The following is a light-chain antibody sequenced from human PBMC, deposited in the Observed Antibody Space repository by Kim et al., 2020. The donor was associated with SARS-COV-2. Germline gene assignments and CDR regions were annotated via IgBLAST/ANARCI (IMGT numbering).Light chain of an antibody. CDR2: NDN. CDR3: GSWDDSLSGRV. V-gene: IGLV1-44*01. J-gene: IGLJ3*02. Sequence: GQTMTISCSGRRSNVGNNPVTWFQQVPGTAPKLLMSNDNRRPSGVPDRFSASKSGTSASLAISGLQSEDEAVYYCGSWDDSLSGRVFGGGTQLTVL. CDR1: RSNVGNNP.